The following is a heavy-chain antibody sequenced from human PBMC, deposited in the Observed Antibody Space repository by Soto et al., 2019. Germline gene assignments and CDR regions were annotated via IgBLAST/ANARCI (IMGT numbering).Heavy chain of an antibody. D-gene: IGHD3-10*01. V-gene: IGHV3-30-3*01. J-gene: IGHJ3*02. CDR1: GFTFSSYA. CDR3: ARERGDAFDI. Sequence: GGSLRLSCAASGFTFSSYAMHWVRQAPGKGLEWVAVISYDGSNKYYADSVKGRFTISRDNSKNTLYLQMNSLRAEDTAVYYCARERGDAFDIWGQGTMVTVSS. CDR2: ISYDGSNK.